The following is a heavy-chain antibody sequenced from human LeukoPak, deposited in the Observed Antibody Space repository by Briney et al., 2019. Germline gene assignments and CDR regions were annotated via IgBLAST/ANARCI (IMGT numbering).Heavy chain of an antibody. Sequence: SETLSLTCTVSGGSISSSSYYWGWIRQPPGKGLEWIGSIYYSGSTYYNPSLKSRVTISVDTSKNQFSLKLSSVTAADTAVYYCARDLVGYSSSWYVFPINNWFDPWGQGTLVTVSS. D-gene: IGHD6-13*01. J-gene: IGHJ5*02. CDR3: ARDLVGYSSSWYVFPINNWFDP. CDR2: IYYSGST. CDR1: GGSISSSSYY. V-gene: IGHV4-39*07.